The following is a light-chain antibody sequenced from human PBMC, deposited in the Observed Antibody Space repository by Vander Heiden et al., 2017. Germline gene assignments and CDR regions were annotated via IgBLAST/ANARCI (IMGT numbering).Light chain of an antibody. J-gene: IGLJ3*02. CDR2: LVGSGSY. V-gene: IGLV4-60*03. Sequence: QPVLTQSSSASASLGSSVKLTCTLSSGHSSYIIAWHQQQPGKAPRYVMKLVGSGSYNKGSGVPDRFSGSSSGAARSLTISNLQAEDEADYYCETWDSNTPWVFGGGTKLTVL. CDR1: SGHSSYI. CDR3: ETWDSNTPWV.